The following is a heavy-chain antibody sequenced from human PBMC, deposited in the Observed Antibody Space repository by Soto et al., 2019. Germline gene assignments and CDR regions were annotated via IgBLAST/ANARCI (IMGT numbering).Heavy chain of an antibody. CDR3: ARDRRCSSTSCYTFGNWFDP. J-gene: IGHJ5*02. D-gene: IGHD2-2*02. Sequence: ASGKVSCKASCYTFTSYGISWVRQAPGQGLEWMGWISAYNGNTNYAQKLQGRVTMTTDTSTSTAYMELRSLRSDDTAVYYCARDRRCSSTSCYTFGNWFDPWGQGTLVTVSS. V-gene: IGHV1-18*04. CDR1: CYTFTSYG. CDR2: ISAYNGNT.